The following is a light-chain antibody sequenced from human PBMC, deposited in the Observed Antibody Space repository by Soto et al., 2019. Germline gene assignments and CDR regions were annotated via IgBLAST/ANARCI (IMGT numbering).Light chain of an antibody. CDR1: QNIKSN. CDR3: QQLHGYPIT. Sequence: EIVMTQSPATLSVSPGERATLSCGAAQNIKSNLAWYQQKPGQAPRLLIYGASTRATGVPGRVSGSGSGTEFTLTISSLQPEDFATYYCQQLHGYPITFGQGTRLEI. V-gene: IGKV3-15*01. CDR2: GAS. J-gene: IGKJ5*01.